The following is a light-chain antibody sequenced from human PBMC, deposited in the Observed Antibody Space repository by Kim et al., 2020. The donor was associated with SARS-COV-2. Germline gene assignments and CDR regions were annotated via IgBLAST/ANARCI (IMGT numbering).Light chain of an antibody. CDR1: RSLTNW. CDR3: QQYTSLWT. J-gene: IGKJ1*01. Sequence: EIQMTQSPSTLSASVGDRVTIFCRASRSLTNWLAWYQQKPGRAPKLLIYKTSTLESGVPSRFSGSGFGTQFSLTISSLQPDDFGTYYCQQYTSLWTFGPGTKVDIK. CDR2: KTS. V-gene: IGKV1-5*03.